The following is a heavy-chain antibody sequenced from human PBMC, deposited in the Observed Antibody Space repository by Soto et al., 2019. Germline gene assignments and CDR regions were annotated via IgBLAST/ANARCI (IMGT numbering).Heavy chain of an antibody. CDR2: ICHSGST. V-gene: IGHV4-4*02. D-gene: IGHD3-10*01. J-gene: IGHJ4*02. CDR1: GGSISSSKW. Sequence: SETMSLTSAVSGGSISSSKWWSWVRQPPGKGLEWIGEICHSGSTNYNPSLKSRVTISVDKSKNQFSLKLSSVTAADTAVYYCARGAGITMVRGAREQKIDYWGQGTLVTVSS. CDR3: ARGAGITMVRGAREQKIDY.